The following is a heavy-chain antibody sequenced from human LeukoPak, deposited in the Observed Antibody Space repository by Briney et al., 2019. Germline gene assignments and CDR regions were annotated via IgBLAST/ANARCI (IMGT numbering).Heavy chain of an antibody. D-gene: IGHD6-13*01. CDR2: ISSSSSYI. J-gene: IGHJ4*02. CDR3: ARLWQQQLVYGHLWVDY. V-gene: IGHV3-21*01. CDR1: GFTFSNHG. Sequence: GGSLRLSCAASGFTFSNHGMNWVRQAPGKGLEWVSSISSSSSYIYYADSVKGRFTISRDNAKNSLYLQMNSLRAEDTAVYYCARLWQQQLVYGHLWVDYWGQGTLVTVSS.